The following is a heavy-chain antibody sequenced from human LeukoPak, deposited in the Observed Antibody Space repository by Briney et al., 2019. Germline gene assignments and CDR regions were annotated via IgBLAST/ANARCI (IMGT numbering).Heavy chain of an antibody. CDR2: ISYDGSNK. CDR1: GFTFSRYG. J-gene: IGHJ4*02. CDR3: AKGDPYGSGSYPVDY. V-gene: IGHV3-30*18. Sequence: EAGRSLRLSCAASGFTFSRYGMHWVRQASGKGLEWVALISYDGSNKYYADSVKGRFTISRDNSKNTLYLQMNSLRPEDTAVYYCAKGDPYGSGSYPVDYWGQGTLVTVSS. D-gene: IGHD3-10*01.